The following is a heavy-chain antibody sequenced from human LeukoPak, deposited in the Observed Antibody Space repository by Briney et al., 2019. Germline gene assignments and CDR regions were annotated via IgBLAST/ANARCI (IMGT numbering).Heavy chain of an antibody. J-gene: IGHJ4*02. V-gene: IGHV3-53*01. CDR3: ASLPEFGELFGDGGY. CDR1: GFTVSSNY. Sequence: PGGSLRLSCAASGFTVSSNYMSWVRQAPGKGLEWVSVIYSGGSTYYADSVKGRFTISRDNSKNTLYLQMNSLRAEDTAVYYCASLPEFGELFGDGGYWGQGTLVTVSS. D-gene: IGHD3-10*01. CDR2: IYSGGST.